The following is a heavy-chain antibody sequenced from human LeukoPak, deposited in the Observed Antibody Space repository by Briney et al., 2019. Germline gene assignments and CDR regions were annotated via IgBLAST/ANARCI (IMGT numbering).Heavy chain of an antibody. Sequence: SVKVSCKASGGTFSSYAISWVRQAPGQGLEWMGGIIPIFGTANYAQKFQGRVTITADESTSTAYMELSSLRSEDTAVYYCASAYYYDSSGYYYFDHWGQGTLVTVSS. V-gene: IGHV1-69*01. CDR3: ASAYYYDSSGYYYFDH. CDR2: IIPIFGTA. J-gene: IGHJ4*02. CDR1: GGTFSSYA. D-gene: IGHD3-22*01.